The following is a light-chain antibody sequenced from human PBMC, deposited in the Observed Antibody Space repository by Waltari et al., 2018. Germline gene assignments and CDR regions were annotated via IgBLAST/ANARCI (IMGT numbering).Light chain of an antibody. V-gene: IGKV1-5*03. CDR1: QSITDW. J-gene: IGKJ4*01. CDR3: QQYTIYPLT. CDR2: KAS. Sequence: DVQMTQSPATLSASVGDRVTITCRASQSITDWLAWYQQKPGKAPKLLIYKASTFESGVPSRFIGTRSGTEFTLTISNLQPDDFATYYCQQYTIYPLTFGGGTKVAI.